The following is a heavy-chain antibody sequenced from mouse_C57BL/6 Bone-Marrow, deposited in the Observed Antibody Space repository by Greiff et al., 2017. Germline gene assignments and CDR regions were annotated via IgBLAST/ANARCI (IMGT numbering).Heavy chain of an antibody. V-gene: IGHV3-6*01. D-gene: IGHD2-3*01. CDR1: GYSITSGYY. J-gene: IGHJ2*01. Sequence: EVKLQESGPGLVKPSQSLSLTCSVTGYSITSGYYWNWIRQFPGNKLEWMGYISYDGSNNYNPSLKNRISITRDTSKNQFFLKLNSVTTEDTATYYCATLIYDGYYRYWGQGTTLTVSS. CDR2: ISYDGSN. CDR3: ATLIYDGYYRY.